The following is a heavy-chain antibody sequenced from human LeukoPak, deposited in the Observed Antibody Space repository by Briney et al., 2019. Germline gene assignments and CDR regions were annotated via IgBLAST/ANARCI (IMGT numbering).Heavy chain of an antibody. CDR2: IRYDGSNK. CDR1: GFTFSSYG. CDR3: AKEIRAYYYDSSGRTDAFDI. Sequence: GGSLRLSCAASGFTFSSYGMHWVRQAPGKGLEWVAFIRYDGSNKYYADSVKGRFTISRDNSKNTLYLQMNSLRAEDTAVYYCAKEIRAYYYDSSGRTDAFDIWGQGTMVTVSS. D-gene: IGHD3-22*01. V-gene: IGHV3-30*02. J-gene: IGHJ3*02.